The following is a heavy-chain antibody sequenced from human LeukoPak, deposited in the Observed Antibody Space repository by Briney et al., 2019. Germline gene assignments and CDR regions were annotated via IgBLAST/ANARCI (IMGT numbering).Heavy chain of an antibody. D-gene: IGHD1-20*01. CDR2: INHSGST. Sequence: SETLSLTCTVSGYSIRSGYYWSWIRQPPGKGLGWIGEINHSGSTNYKPSLKSRVTISVDTSNNQFSLKLSSVTAADTAVYYCARGTNWRRMDVWGQGTTVTVSS. CDR3: ARGTNWRRMDV. CDR1: GYSIRSGYY. V-gene: IGHV4-34*01. J-gene: IGHJ6*02.